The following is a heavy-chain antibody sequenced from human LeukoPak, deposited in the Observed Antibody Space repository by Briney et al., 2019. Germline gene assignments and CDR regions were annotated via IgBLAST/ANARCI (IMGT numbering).Heavy chain of an antibody. CDR3: ARRRVGYSSSGEDFDY. D-gene: IGHD6-13*01. Sequence: SETLSLTCTVSGGSISSSSYYWGWIRQPPGTGLEWIGSIYYSGSTYYNPSLKSRVTISVDTSKNQFSLKLSSVTAADTAVYYCARRRVGYSSSGEDFDYWGQGTLVTVSS. CDR1: GGSISSSSYY. V-gene: IGHV4-39*01. CDR2: IYYSGST. J-gene: IGHJ4*02.